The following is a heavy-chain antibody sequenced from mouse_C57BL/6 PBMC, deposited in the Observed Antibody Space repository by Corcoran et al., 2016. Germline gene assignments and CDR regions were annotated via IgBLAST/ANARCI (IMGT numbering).Heavy chain of an antibody. CDR1: GYTFTSYG. CDR2: IYPRSGNT. V-gene: IGHV1-81*01. J-gene: IGHJ4*01. Sequence: QVQLQQSGAELARPGASVKLSCKASGYTFTSYGISWVKQRTGQGLEWIGEIYPRSGNTYYNEKFKGKATLTADKSSSTAYMELRSLTSEDSAVYFCARSITTVVAPSYYAMDYWGQGTSVTVSS. D-gene: IGHD1-1*01. CDR3: ARSITTVVAPSYYAMDY.